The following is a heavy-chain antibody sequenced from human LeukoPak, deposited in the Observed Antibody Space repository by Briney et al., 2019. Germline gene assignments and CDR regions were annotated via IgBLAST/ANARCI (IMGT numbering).Heavy chain of an antibody. CDR2: INSDGSST. D-gene: IGHD3-10*01. CDR1: GFTFSSYW. J-gene: IGHJ4*02. V-gene: IGHV3-74*01. Sequence: PGGSLRLSCAASGFTFSSYWMHWVRQAPGKGLVWVSRINSDGSSTNYADSVKGRFTISRDNAKNTLYLQMNSLRAEDTAVYYCARGLMVRGVFDYWGQGTLVTVSS. CDR3: ARGLMVRGVFDY.